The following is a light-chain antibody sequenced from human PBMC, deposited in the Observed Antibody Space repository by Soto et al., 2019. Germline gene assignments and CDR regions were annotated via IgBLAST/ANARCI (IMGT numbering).Light chain of an antibody. J-gene: IGLJ1*01. V-gene: IGLV2-14*03. CDR2: DVS. CDR3: SSYSSSGTLYV. CDR1: SSDVGDYNY. Sequence: QSALTQPASVSGSPGQSITISCTGSSSDVGDYNYVAWYQQHPDKAPNLMIFDVSSRPSGVSNRFSGSKSGSTASLTISGLQAEDEADYFCSSYSSSGTLYVFGTGTKVTV.